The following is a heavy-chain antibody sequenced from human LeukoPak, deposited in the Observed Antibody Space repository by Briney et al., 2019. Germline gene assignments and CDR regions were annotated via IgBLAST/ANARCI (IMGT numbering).Heavy chain of an antibody. Sequence: PSETLSLTCTVSGGSISSSNYYWGWIRQPPSKGLEWIGGMYYSGSIFYNPSLKSRVTISINTSKNQFSLKVSSVTAADTAVYYCARTRVPGSYSPKGPFDYWGQGTLVTVSS. CDR1: GGSISSSNYY. D-gene: IGHD1-26*01. CDR2: MYYSGSI. V-gene: IGHV4-39*07. J-gene: IGHJ4*02. CDR3: ARTRVPGSYSPKGPFDY.